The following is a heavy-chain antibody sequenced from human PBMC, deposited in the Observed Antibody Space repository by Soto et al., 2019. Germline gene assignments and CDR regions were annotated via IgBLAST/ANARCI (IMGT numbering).Heavy chain of an antibody. V-gene: IGHV3-30*18. D-gene: IGHD6-13*01. CDR2: IPYDGSNK. Sequence: QVQLVESGGGVVQPGRSLRLSCAASGFTFSSYGMHWVRQAPGKGLEWVAVIPYDGSNKYYADSVKGRFTISRDNSKNTLYLQMNSLRAEDTAVYYCAKDLSYSSSWYYFDYWGQGTLVTVSS. CDR3: AKDLSYSSSWYYFDY. J-gene: IGHJ4*02. CDR1: GFTFSSYG.